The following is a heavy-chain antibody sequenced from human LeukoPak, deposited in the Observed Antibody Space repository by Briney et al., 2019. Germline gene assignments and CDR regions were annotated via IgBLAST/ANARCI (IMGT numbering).Heavy chain of an antibody. CDR2: SHYSGST. D-gene: IGHD3-22*01. J-gene: IGHJ6*02. CDR3: ARAPRGESDAASGFYGMDV. V-gene: IGHV4-59*01. Sequence: SETLSLTCSVSGGSISTYYWTWIRQTPGKGLEWIGYSHYSGSTNYNPSLKSRVTISVDTSKNKFSLRLNSVTAADTAIYYCARAPRGESDAASGFYGMDVWGQGTTVTVSS. CDR1: GGSISTYY.